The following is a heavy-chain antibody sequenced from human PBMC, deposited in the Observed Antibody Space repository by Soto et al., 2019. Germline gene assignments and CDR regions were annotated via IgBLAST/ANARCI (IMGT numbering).Heavy chain of an antibody. CDR3: TPRITIFSVNNY. Sequence: GGSLRLSCTASGFTFSNAWMNWARQGPGKGLEWVGRIKSRADDETADYAAAVKGRFIISRDDSKDTVYLQMNSLQVEDTAVYYCTPRITIFSVNNYWDQGTQVTVSS. CDR1: GFTFSNAW. V-gene: IGHV3-15*07. CDR2: IKSRADDETA. J-gene: IGHJ4*02. D-gene: IGHD3-10*02.